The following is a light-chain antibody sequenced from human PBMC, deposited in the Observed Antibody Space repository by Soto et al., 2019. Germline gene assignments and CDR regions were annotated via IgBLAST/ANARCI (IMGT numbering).Light chain of an antibody. CDR3: QQYGTSPRT. CDR2: GAS. CDR1: QSVSSAY. Sequence: EVVLTQPPGTLSLSPGERVTLSCRASQSVSSAYLAWYQQKPGQAPRLLISGASSGATGIPDRFSGSGSGTDFTLTISRLDPEDFAVYYCQQYGTSPRTFGQGTKVDIK. J-gene: IGKJ1*01. V-gene: IGKV3-20*01.